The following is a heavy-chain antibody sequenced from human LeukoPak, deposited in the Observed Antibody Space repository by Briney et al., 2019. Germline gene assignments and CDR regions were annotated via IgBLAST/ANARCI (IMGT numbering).Heavy chain of an antibody. CDR3: ARDLSILTSPNWLDP. CDR2: ISAFNGNT. Sequence: ASVKLSCKASGSTFTSYGISWMRQAPGQRLEWLGWISAFNGNTNDAQKFRGRVRMTTDTSTGTAYMELRSLRSDGTAVYYCARDLSILTSPNWLDPWGQGGLVTVSS. J-gene: IGHJ5*02. CDR1: GSTFTSYG. V-gene: IGHV1-18*01. D-gene: IGHD3-9*01.